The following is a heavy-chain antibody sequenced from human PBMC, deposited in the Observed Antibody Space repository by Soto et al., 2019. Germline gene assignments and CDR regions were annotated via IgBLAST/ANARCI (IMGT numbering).Heavy chain of an antibody. V-gene: IGHV3-11*01. CDR3: LRCTTFDYFIAFDF. J-gene: IGHJ3*01. CDR1: RFNFEPYY. Sequence: GSLRLSSAASRFNFEPYYMAWVRQAPGKGLQWVAYISPRSTVIEYADSVKGRFTISRDNAKNSLYLQMDSLRAEDSAVYYCLRCTTFDYFIAFDFSGQGTVVTVSS. D-gene: IGHD5-12*01. CDR2: ISPRSTVI.